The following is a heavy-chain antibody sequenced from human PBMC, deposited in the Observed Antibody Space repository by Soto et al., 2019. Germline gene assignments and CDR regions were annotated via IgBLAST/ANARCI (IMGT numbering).Heavy chain of an antibody. CDR1: GFTFSSYG. J-gene: IGHJ6*02. Sequence: QVQLVESGGGVVQPGRSLRLSCAASGFTFSSYGMHWVRQAPGKGLEWVAVIWYDGSNKYYADSVKGRFTISRDNSKNTLYLQMNSLRAEDTAVYYCARGEIVVVPAAMLGMDVWGQGTTVTVSS. CDR3: ARGEIVVVPAAMLGMDV. D-gene: IGHD2-2*01. CDR2: IWYDGSNK. V-gene: IGHV3-33*01.